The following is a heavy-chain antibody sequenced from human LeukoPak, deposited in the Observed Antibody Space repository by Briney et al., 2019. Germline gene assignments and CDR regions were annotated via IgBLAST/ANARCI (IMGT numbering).Heavy chain of an antibody. Sequence: GGSLRLSCSASGFTFSSYAMHRVRQAPGKGLEYVSAISSNGGSTYYADSVKGRFTISRDNSKNTLYLQMSSLRAEDTAVYYCVKDFYSYGYTFDYWGQGTLVTVSS. J-gene: IGHJ4*02. CDR3: VKDFYSYGYTFDY. CDR2: ISSNGGST. V-gene: IGHV3-64D*06. D-gene: IGHD5-18*01. CDR1: GFTFSSYA.